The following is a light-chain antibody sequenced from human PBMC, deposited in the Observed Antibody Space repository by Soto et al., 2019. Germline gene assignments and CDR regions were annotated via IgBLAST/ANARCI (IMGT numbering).Light chain of an antibody. J-gene: IGKJ2*01. CDR1: QDISNS. V-gene: IGKV1-33*01. Sequence: DIQMTQSPSSLSTSVGERVTITCQASQDISNSLNWYQQKPGKAPNLLIYEASKLQTGVPSRFSGGGSGTHFTFTISNLQPEDIATYYCQHYDNLPRYTFGRGTKLEIK. CDR2: EAS. CDR3: QHYDNLPRYT.